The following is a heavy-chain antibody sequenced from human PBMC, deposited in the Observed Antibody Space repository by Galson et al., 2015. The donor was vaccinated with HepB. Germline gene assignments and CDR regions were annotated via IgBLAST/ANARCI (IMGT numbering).Heavy chain of an antibody. D-gene: IGHD4-17*01. Sequence: SLRLSCAASGFTFSSYWMHWVRQAPGKGLVWVSRINSDGSSISYADSVKGRFTISRDNAKNTLYLQMNSLRAEDTAVYYCARDPVDYGDFLDYYYGMDVWGQGTTVTVSS. CDR2: INSDGSSI. CDR3: ARDPVDYGDFLDYYYGMDV. V-gene: IGHV3-74*01. CDR1: GFTFSSYW. J-gene: IGHJ6*02.